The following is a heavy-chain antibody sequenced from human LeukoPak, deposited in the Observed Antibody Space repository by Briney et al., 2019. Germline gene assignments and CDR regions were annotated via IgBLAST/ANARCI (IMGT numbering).Heavy chain of an antibody. CDR2: ISYDGSNK. J-gene: IGHJ4*02. CDR3: ASALGADSSGYDGVPQTEYDY. Sequence: GGSLRLSCAASGFTFSSSAMHWVRQAPDKGLEWVAVISYDGSNKYYADSVKGRFTISRDNPKNTLYLQMNSLRAEDTAVYYCASALGADSSGYDGVPQTEYDYWGQGTLVTVSS. V-gene: IGHV3-30-3*01. D-gene: IGHD3-22*01. CDR1: GFTFSSSA.